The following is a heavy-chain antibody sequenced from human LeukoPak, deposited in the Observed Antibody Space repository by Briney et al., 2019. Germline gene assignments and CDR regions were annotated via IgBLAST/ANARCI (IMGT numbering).Heavy chain of an antibody. J-gene: IGHJ4*02. CDR3: ARDPIYSYGRRIFDY. Sequence: GGSLRLSCSASGFTFSSYAMHWVRQAPGKGLEWVSSISSSSSYIYYADSVKGRFTISRDNAKNSLYLQMNSLRAEDTAVYYCARDPIYSYGRRIFDYWGQGTLVTVSS. V-gene: IGHV3-21*01. CDR2: ISSSSSYI. CDR1: GFTFSSYA. D-gene: IGHD5-18*01.